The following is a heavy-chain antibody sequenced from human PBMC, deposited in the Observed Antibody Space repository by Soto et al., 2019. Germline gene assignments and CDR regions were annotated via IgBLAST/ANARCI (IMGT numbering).Heavy chain of an antibody. D-gene: IGHD1-1*01. Sequence: SETLSLTCTVSGGSISGYYWSWIRQPAGKGLEWIGRIYSSGSTNYNPSLKSRVTMSVDASKNQFSLKLNSVTAADTAVYYCARDVDYNNWVLYCWGQGSLVTVSS. J-gene: IGHJ4*02. CDR2: IYSSGST. CDR1: GGSISGYY. V-gene: IGHV4-4*07. CDR3: ARDVDYNNWVLYC.